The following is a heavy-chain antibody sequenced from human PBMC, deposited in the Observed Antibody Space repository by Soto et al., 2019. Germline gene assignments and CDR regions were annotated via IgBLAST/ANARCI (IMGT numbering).Heavy chain of an antibody. CDR1: GDTFTSYD. V-gene: IGHV1-8*01. J-gene: IGHJ3*02. D-gene: IGHD2-21*02. Sequence: ASAKASCKASGDTFTSYDINWVRQANGQELEWMGWMNPNSGNTGYAQKFQGRVTMTRNTSISTAYTELSSLRSEDTAVYYCARARWVVTATDAFDIWGQGTMVTVSS. CDR3: ARARWVVTATDAFDI. CDR2: MNPNSGNT.